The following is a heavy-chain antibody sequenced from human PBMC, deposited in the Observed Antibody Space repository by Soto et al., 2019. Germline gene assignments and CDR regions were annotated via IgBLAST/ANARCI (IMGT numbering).Heavy chain of an antibody. V-gene: IGHV4-38-2*01. Sequence: PSETLSLTCAVSGYSISSGYYWGWIRQPPGKGLEWIGSIYHSGSTYYNPSLKSRVTISVDTSKNQFSLKRSSVTAADTAVYYCARGGDYDSSPYTFENWSDPGGQGTLVTVSS. J-gene: IGHJ5*02. CDR3: ARGGDYDSSPYTFENWSDP. CDR2: IYHSGST. D-gene: IGHD3-22*01. CDR1: GYSISSGYY.